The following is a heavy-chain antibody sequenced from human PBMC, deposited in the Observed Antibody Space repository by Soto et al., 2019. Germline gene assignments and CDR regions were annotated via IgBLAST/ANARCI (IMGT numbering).Heavy chain of an antibody. V-gene: IGHV3-23*01. D-gene: IGHD3-3*01. CDR2: ISGSGGST. J-gene: IGHJ6*02. CDR1: GFTFSSYA. Sequence: GGALRLSCAASGFTFSSYAMSWVRQAPGKGLEWVSAISGSGGSTYYADSVKGRFTISRGNSKNTLYLQMNSLRAEDTAVYYCAKCEDFWSGYSLSSYYYGMDVWGQGTTVTVSS. CDR3: AKCEDFWSGYSLSSYYYGMDV.